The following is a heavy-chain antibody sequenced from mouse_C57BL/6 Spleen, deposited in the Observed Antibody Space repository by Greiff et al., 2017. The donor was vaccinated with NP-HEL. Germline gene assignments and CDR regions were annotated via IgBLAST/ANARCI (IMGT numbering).Heavy chain of an antibody. CDR1: GYTFTSYW. CDR3: ARDYYGSRGGYFDV. CDR2: IDPSDSYT. J-gene: IGHJ1*03. Sequence: VQLQQSGAELVMPGASVKLSCKASGYTFTSYWMHWVKQRPGQGLEWIGEIDPSDSYTNYNQKFKGKSTLTVDKSSSTAYMQLSSLTSEDSAVYYCARDYYGSRGGYFDVWGTGTTVTVSS. V-gene: IGHV1-69*01. D-gene: IGHD1-1*01.